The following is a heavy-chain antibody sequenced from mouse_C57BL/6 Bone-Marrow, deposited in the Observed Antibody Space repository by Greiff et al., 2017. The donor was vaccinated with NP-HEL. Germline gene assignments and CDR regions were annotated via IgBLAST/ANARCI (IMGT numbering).Heavy chain of an antibody. CDR3: VRHQIYYGNYEGYYAMDY. J-gene: IGHJ4*01. Sequence: EVQLVESGGGLVQPKGSLKLSCAASGFSFNTYAMNWVRQAPGKGLEWVARIRSKSNNYATYYADSVKDRFTISRDDSESMLYLQMNNLKTEDTAMYYCVRHQIYYGNYEGYYAMDYWGQGTSVTVSS. V-gene: IGHV10-1*01. D-gene: IGHD2-1*01. CDR1: GFSFNTYA. CDR2: IRSKSNNYAT.